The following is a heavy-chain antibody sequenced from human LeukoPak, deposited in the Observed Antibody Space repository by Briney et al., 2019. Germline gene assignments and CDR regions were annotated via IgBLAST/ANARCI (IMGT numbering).Heavy chain of an antibody. CDR1: EFTFSNYW. D-gene: IGHD3-3*01. J-gene: IGHJ3*02. Sequence: PGGSLRLSCAASEFTFSNYWMHWVRQAPGKGLVWVSRINSDGSSTSYADSVKGRFTISRDNAKNTLYLQMNSLRVEDTAVYYCARGFTIFGVVNDGFDIWGQETTVTVSS. V-gene: IGHV3-74*01. CDR2: INSDGSST. CDR3: ARGFTIFGVVNDGFDI.